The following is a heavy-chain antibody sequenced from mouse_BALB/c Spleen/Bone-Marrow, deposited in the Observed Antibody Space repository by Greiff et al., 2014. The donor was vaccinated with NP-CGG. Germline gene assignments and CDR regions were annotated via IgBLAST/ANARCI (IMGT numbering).Heavy chain of an antibody. V-gene: IGHV5-4*02. Sequence: EVQLVQSGGGLVKPGASLKLSCAASGYTFSDYYIYWVRQTPEKSLEWVATISDGGTYTYYPDTVKGRFTISRDNAKNNLYLQMNGLNSEDTAMYYFVRDGDYRYACFTYWGQGTLVTVSA. D-gene: IGHD2-14*01. J-gene: IGHJ3*01. CDR2: ISDGGTYT. CDR1: GYTFSDYY. CDR3: VRDGDYRYACFTY.